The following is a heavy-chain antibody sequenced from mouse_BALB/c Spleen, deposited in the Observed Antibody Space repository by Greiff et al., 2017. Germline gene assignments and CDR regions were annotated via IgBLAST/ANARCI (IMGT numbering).Heavy chain of an antibody. Sequence: VHVKQSGAELVKPGASVKLSCTASGFNIKDTYMHWVKQRPEQGLEWIGRIDPANGNTKYDPKFQGKATITADTSSNTAYLQLSSLTSEDTAVYYCASDYDVYYAMDYWGQGTSVTVSS. V-gene: IGHV14-3*02. CDR1: GFNIKDTY. J-gene: IGHJ4*01. CDR3: ASDYDVYYAMDY. CDR2: IDPANGNT. D-gene: IGHD2-4*01.